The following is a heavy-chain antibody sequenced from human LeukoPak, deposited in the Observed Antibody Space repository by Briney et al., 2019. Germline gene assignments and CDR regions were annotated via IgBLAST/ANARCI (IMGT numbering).Heavy chain of an antibody. V-gene: IGHV3-23*01. CDR1: GFTFSSYA. J-gene: IGHJ6*03. Sequence: GGSLRLSCAASGFTFSSYAMSWVRQAPGKGLEWVSAISGSGGSTYYADSVKGRFTISRDNSKNTLYLQMNSLRAEDTAVYYCAREGCSGGSCSSYYYMDVWGKGTTVTVSS. CDR3: AREGCSGGSCSSYYYMDV. D-gene: IGHD2-15*01. CDR2: ISGSGGST.